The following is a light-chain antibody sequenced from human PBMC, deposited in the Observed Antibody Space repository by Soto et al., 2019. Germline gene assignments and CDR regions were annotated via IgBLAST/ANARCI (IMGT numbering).Light chain of an antibody. CDR1: QSVSSS. Sequence: EIVLTQSPVTLSVSPGERVTLSCRASQSVSSSRLAWYQKKPGEAPRLVIYGASTRATGVPARCSGSASGTEFTLTISSLQSEDFAVYYCKQYTSWPRTFGQGTRWKS. CDR3: KQYTSWPRT. CDR2: GAS. J-gene: IGKJ1*01. V-gene: IGKV3-15*01.